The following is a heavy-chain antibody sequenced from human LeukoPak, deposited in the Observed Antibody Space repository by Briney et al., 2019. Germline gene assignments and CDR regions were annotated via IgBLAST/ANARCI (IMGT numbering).Heavy chain of an antibody. CDR3: ARQAPVAVAGRDGLYYYGMDV. J-gene: IGHJ6*02. D-gene: IGHD6-19*01. Sequence: ASVKVSCKASGYTFTSYYMHWVRQAPGQGLEWMGIINPSGGNTSYAQKFQGRVTMTRDTSTSTVYMELSSLRSEDTAVYYCARQAPVAVAGRDGLYYYGMDVWGQGTTVTVSS. V-gene: IGHV1-46*01. CDR1: GYTFTSYY. CDR2: INPSGGNT.